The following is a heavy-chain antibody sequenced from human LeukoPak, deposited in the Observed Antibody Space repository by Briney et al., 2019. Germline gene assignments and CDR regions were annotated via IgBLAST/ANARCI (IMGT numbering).Heavy chain of an antibody. D-gene: IGHD5-18*01. J-gene: IGHJ4*02. CDR2: IIPILGIA. Sequence: GASVKVSCKASRGTFSSYAISWVRQAPGQGLEWMGRIIPILGIANYAQKFQGRVTITADKSTSTAYMELSSLRSEDTAVYYCARESFDTACGYWGQGTLVTVSS. V-gene: IGHV1-69*04. CDR3: ARESFDTACGY. CDR1: RGTFSSYA.